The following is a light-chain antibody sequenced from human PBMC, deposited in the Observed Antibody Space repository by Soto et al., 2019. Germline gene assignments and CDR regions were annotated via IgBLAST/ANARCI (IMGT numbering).Light chain of an antibody. CDR3: MQALQTPDT. Sequence: DIVMTQSPLSLPVTPGEPASISCRSSQSLLHSNGYNYLDWYLQKPGQSPQLLIYLGSNRASGVHARFSGSGSGTDFTLKISRVEAEDVGVYYCMQALQTPDTFGQGTKLEIK. CDR2: LGS. J-gene: IGKJ2*01. V-gene: IGKV2-28*01. CDR1: QSLLHSNGYNY.